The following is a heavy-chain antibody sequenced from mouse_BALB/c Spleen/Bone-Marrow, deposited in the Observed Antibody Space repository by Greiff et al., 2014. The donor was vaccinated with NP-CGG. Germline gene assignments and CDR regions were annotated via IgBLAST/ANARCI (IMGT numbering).Heavy chain of an antibody. V-gene: IGHV14-3*02. CDR1: GFNIKDTY. J-gene: IGHJ3*01. CDR3: AIYYYGSSGFAY. CDR2: IDPASGNT. D-gene: IGHD1-1*01. Sequence: VQLQQSGAELVKPGASVKLSCTASGFNIKDTYMHWVKQRPGQGLEWIGRIDPASGNTKYDPKFQGKATITADTSSNTAYPQLSSLTSEDTAVYYCAIYYYGSSGFAYWGQGTLVTVSA.